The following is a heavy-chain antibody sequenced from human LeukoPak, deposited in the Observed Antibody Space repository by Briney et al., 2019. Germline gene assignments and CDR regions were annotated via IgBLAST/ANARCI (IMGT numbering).Heavy chain of an antibody. J-gene: IGHJ4*02. Sequence: SGGSLRLSCAASGFTFSSYAMSWVRQAPGKGLEWVSWFSGSGGSTYYADYVKGPFTISRDNSKNTMYLQMNSLKAEDTAVYYCAKSGLSKFDYWGQGTLVTVSS. V-gene: IGHV3-23*01. CDR1: GFTFSSYA. CDR3: AKSGLSKFDY. CDR2: FSGSGGST. D-gene: IGHD3-10*01.